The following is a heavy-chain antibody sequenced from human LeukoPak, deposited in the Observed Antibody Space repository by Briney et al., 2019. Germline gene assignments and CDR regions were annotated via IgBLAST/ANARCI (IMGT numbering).Heavy chain of an antibody. D-gene: IGHD3-16*01. CDR1: GYTFTSYA. J-gene: IGHJ5*02. CDR3: ARDPRDYVRADRGNWFDP. V-gene: IGHV1-3*01. Sequence: GASVKVSCTASGYTFTSYAMHWVRQAPGQRLEWMGWINAGNGNTKYSQEFQGRVTITRDTSASTAYMELSRLRSDDTAVYYCARDPRDYVRADRGNWFDPWGQGTLVTVSS. CDR2: INAGNGNT.